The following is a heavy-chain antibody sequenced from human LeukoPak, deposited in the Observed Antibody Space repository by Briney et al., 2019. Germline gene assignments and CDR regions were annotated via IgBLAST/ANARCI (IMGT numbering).Heavy chain of an antibody. Sequence: ASVKVSCKASGYTFTGYYMHWVRQAPGQGLEWMGWINPNSGGTNYAQKFQGRVTMTRDTSISTAYMELSRLRSDDTAVYYCARARLGIAVAGFNWFAPWGQGTLVTVSS. CDR3: ARARLGIAVAGFNWFAP. J-gene: IGHJ5*02. CDR2: INPNSGGT. D-gene: IGHD6-19*01. V-gene: IGHV1-2*02. CDR1: GYTFTGYY.